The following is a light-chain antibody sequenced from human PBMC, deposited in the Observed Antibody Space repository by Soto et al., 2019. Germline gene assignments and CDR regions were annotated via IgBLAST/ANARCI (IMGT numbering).Light chain of an antibody. CDR1: QSLTMW. CDR2: KTS. CDR3: KHWTDYSWT. V-gene: IGKV1-5*03. J-gene: IGKJ1*01. Sequence: DIHMTQSPSTLSASVGDRVTITCRASQSLTMWLAWYQQKPGKAPNLLIDKTSILESGVTSRFSGSGYGTEVTLTISSLHPDDFATYNCKHWTDYSWTFGQGTKVEVK.